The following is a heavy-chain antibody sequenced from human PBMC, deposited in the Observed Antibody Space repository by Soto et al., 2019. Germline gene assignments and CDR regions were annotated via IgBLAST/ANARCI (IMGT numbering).Heavy chain of an antibody. CDR2: IWYDGSNK. CDR3: ARAPVSWGVIISGFDY. D-gene: IGHD3-10*01. CDR1: GFTFSSYG. J-gene: IGHJ4*02. V-gene: IGHV3-33*01. Sequence: GGSLRLSCAASGFTFSSYGMHWVRQAPGKGLEWVAVIWYDGSNKYYADSVKGRFTISRDNSKNTLYLQMNSLRAEDTAVYYCARAPVSWGVIISGFDYWGQGTLVTVSS.